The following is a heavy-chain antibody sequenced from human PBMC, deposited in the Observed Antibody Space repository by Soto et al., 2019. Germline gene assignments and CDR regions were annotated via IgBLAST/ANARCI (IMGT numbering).Heavy chain of an antibody. Sequence: SVKVSCKASGGTFSSYAISWVRQAPGQGLEWMGGIIPIFGTANYAQKFQGRVTITADESTSTAYMELSSLRSEDTAVYYCARRYYYDSSGYYRGWFDPWGQGTLVTVSS. CDR1: GGTFSSYA. D-gene: IGHD3-22*01. CDR3: ARRYYYDSSGYYRGWFDP. CDR2: IIPIFGTA. J-gene: IGHJ5*02. V-gene: IGHV1-69*13.